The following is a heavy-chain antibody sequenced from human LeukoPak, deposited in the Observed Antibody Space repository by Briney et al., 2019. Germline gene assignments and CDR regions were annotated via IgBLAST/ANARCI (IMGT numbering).Heavy chain of an antibody. Sequence: GGYLRLSCSASGFTFSSYNMDWVRQAPGAGLEWDSYISSSSSYIYYADSVRGRFSISRDNAKNSLYLQMNRLGAEDTAVYYYVVLHGAAAATYYYYDIVVWGQGTTVTVSS. CDR3: VVLHGAAAATYYYYDIVV. V-gene: IGHV3-21*01. J-gene: IGHJ6*02. D-gene: IGHD2-2*01. CDR1: GFTFSSYN. CDR2: ISSSSSYI.